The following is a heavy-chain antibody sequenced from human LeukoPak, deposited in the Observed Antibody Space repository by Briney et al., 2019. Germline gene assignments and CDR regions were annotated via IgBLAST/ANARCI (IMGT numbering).Heavy chain of an antibody. Sequence: PGGSLRLSCAASGFTFSSYEMNWVRQSPGKGLDFVASISHDETERYRESVKGRFTISRDTSKNTVYLQMNTLRAEDSALYYCTRTGLGYTLGNGLDAWGQGTQVTVSS. J-gene: IGHJ5*02. CDR1: GFTFSSYE. CDR2: ISHDETE. CDR3: TRTGLGYTLGNGLDA. D-gene: IGHD5-18*01. V-gene: IGHV3-30*03.